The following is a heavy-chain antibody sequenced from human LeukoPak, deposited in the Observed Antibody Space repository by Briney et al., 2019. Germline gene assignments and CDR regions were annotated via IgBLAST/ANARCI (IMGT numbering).Heavy chain of an antibody. CDR3: ARARSDYNEDFDY. V-gene: IGHV4-39*07. D-gene: IGHD4-11*01. J-gene: IGHJ4*02. CDR2: IYYSGRT. CDR1: GGSVRRSGHY. Sequence: SETLSLTCTVSGGSVRRSGHYWGWIRQPPGKGLEWIGSIYYSGRTYYNSSLKSRVTISVDTSKNQFSLKVSSVTAADTAVYYCARARSDYNEDFDYWGQGTLVAVSS.